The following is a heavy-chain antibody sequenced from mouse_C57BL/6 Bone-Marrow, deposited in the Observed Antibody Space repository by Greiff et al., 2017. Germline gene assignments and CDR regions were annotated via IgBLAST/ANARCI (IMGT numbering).Heavy chain of an antibody. D-gene: IGHD1-1*01. CDR1: GFTFSSYG. Sequence: EVQVVESGGDLVKPGGSLKLSCAASGFTFSSYGMSWVRQTPDKRLEWVATISSGGSYTYYPDSVKGRFTISRDNAKNTLYLQMSSLTSEDTAMYYCARHVTTVVGKFAYWGQGTLVTVSA. CDR2: ISSGGSYT. CDR3: ARHVTTVVGKFAY. V-gene: IGHV5-6*01. J-gene: IGHJ3*01.